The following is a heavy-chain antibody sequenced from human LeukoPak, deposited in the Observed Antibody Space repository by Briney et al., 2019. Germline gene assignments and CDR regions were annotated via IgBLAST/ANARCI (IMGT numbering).Heavy chain of an antibody. CDR1: GGSISSSSYY. D-gene: IGHD3-10*01. V-gene: IGHV4-39*07. CDR2: IYYSGST. J-gene: IGHJ2*01. Sequence: KPSETLSLTCTVSGGSISSSSYYWGWIRQPPGKGLEWIGSIYYSGSTYYNPSLKSRVTISVDTSKNQFSLKLSSVTAADTAVYYCARGIMVRGVIMVPYWYFDLWGRGTLVTVSS. CDR3: ARGIMVRGVIMVPYWYFDL.